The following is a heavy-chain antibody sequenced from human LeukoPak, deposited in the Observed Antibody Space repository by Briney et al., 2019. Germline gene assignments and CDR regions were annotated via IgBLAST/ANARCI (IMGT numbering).Heavy chain of an antibody. CDR1: GFTFSSYA. V-gene: IGHV3-23*01. CDR3: ARDSIWRLRYFRH. CDR2: ISGSGGHT. Sequence: GGSLRLSCAASGFTFSSYAMGWVRQAPGKGLEWVSSISGSGGHTYFADSVEGRFTISRDNSKNTLDLQMNSLRDEDTAVYYCARDSIWRLRYFRHWGQGTLVTVSS. D-gene: IGHD5-12*01. J-gene: IGHJ1*01.